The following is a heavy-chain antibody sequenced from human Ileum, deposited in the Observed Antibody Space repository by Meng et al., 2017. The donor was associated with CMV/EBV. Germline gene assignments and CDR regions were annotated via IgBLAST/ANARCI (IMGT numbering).Heavy chain of an antibody. CDR1: GYTFTDYY. V-gene: IGHV1-2*02. CDR3: TRGFSIIVSGNWFDP. J-gene: IGHJ5*02. D-gene: IGHD5/OR15-5a*01. Sequence: SGYTFTDYYMHWVRQAPGQRLEWMGWIHPNSGGTTPAQKFQGRVTMTRDTSISTAYMELSSLRSDDTAVYFCTRGFSIIVSGNWFDPWGQGTLVTVSS. CDR2: IHPNSGGT.